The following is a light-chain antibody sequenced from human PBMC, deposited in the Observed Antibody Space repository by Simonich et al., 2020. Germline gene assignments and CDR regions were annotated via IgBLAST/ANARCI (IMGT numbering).Light chain of an antibody. V-gene: IGLV3-21*03. CDR3: QVWDSSSDVV. CDR2: DDS. CDR1: NIGSKS. J-gene: IGLJ2*01. Sequence: SYVLTQPPSVSVAPGKTARITCGGNNIGSKSVHWYQQKPGQAPVLVVYDDSDRTSGSPERFSGSNSGNTATLTISRVEAGDEADYYCQVWDSSSDVVFGGGTKLTVL.